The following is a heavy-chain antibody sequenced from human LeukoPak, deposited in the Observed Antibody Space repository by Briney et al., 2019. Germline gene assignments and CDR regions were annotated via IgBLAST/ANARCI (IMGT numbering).Heavy chain of an antibody. D-gene: IGHD1-26*01. CDR1: GASITSCY. Sequence: PSETLSLTCAVSGASITSCYWSWVRQSAGKGLEWIGRLHTTGTTNYNPSLKSRVTMSGDSSKNQLSLTLTSVTAADTAVYYCVRDGANWEEPNDAFDTWGQGTLVTVSS. CDR2: LHTTGTT. CDR3: VRDGANWEEPNDAFDT. J-gene: IGHJ3*02. V-gene: IGHV4-4*07.